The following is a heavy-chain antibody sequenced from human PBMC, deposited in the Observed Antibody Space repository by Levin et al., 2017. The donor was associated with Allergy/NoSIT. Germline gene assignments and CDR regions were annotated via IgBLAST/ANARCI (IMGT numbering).Heavy chain of an antibody. J-gene: IGHJ6*02. Sequence: SVKVSCKASGGTFSSYAISWVRQAPGQGLEWRGGIIPIFGTANYAQKFQGRVTITADKSTSTAYMELSSLRSEDTAVYYCAREITMIVVSAGMDVWGQGTTVTVSS. CDR2: IIPIFGTA. CDR3: AREITMIVVSAGMDV. CDR1: GGTFSSYA. V-gene: IGHV1-69*06. D-gene: IGHD3-22*01.